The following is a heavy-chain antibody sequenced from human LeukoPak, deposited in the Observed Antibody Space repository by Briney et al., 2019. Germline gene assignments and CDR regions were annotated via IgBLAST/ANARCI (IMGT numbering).Heavy chain of an antibody. V-gene: IGHV3-21*01. Sequence: GGSLRLSCAASGFTFSSYSMNWVRQAPGKGLEWVSSIRSSSSYIYYADSVKGRFTISRDNAKNSLYLQMNSLRAEDTAVYYCARDAQRLVVPAPNWFDPWGQGTLVIVSS. CDR3: ARDAQRLVVPAPNWFDP. D-gene: IGHD2-2*01. CDR2: IRSSSSYI. J-gene: IGHJ5*02. CDR1: GFTFSSYS.